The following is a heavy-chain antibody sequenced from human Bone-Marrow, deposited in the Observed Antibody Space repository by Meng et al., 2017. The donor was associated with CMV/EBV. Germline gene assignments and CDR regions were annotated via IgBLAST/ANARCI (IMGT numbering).Heavy chain of an antibody. CDR2: ISWNSGNV. CDR1: RFNFGDYA. D-gene: IGHD6-25*01. CDR3: AKGPGYQAAKFYFYY. Sequence: SLKISCAASRFNFGDYAVHWVRQVPGKGLEWVSSISWNSGNVGYADSVEGRFTISRDNAKKSVYLQMNSLRPEDTALYYCAKGPGYQAAKFYFYYWGQGTLVTVSS. V-gene: IGHV3-9*01. J-gene: IGHJ4*01.